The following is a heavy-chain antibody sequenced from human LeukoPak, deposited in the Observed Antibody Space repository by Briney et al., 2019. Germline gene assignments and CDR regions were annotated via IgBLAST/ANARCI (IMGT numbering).Heavy chain of an antibody. Sequence: SQTLSLTCAVSGGSISSGGYSWSWIRQPPGKGLEWIGSIYYTGSSYYTPSLKGRVTMFVDTPKNQFSLKLSSVTAADTAAYYCARQGYYYDSSGHPTDYWGQGTLVTVSS. CDR3: ARQGYYYDSSGHPTDY. D-gene: IGHD3-22*01. CDR1: GGSISSGGYS. J-gene: IGHJ4*02. CDR2: IYYTGSS. V-gene: IGHV4-30-2*03.